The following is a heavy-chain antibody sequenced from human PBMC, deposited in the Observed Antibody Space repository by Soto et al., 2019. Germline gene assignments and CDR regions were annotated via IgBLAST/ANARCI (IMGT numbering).Heavy chain of an antibody. D-gene: IGHD3-10*01. CDR3: ARGFYGSDPDAFDI. J-gene: IGHJ3*02. CDR2: INHSGST. CDR1: GGFFSGYY. Sequence: SETLSLPWAVSGGFFSGYYWSWIRQPPGKGLEWIGEINHSGSTNYNPSLKSRVTISVDTSKNQFSLKLSSVTAAGTAVYYCARGFYGSDPDAFDIWGQGTMVTVSS. V-gene: IGHV4-34*01.